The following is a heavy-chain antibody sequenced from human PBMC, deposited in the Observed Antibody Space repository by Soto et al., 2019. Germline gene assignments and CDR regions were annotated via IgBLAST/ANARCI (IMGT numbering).Heavy chain of an antibody. CDR1: GFSFSNYA. CDR3: TKLQGIAMGDGMDV. J-gene: IGHJ6*02. V-gene: IGHV3-23*01. D-gene: IGHD6-19*01. Sequence: EVQLLESGGGLVQPGGSLRLSCAASGFSFSNYAMTWVRQAPGKGLEWVSTLSGSGDSTYYADSVKGRFTVSRDNSKNTLFLQMNGLRAEDTAVYYCTKLQGIAMGDGMDVWGQGTTVTVSS. CDR2: LSGSGDST.